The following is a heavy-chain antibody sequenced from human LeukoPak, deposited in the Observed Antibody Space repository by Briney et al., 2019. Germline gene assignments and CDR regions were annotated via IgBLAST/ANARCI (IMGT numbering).Heavy chain of an antibody. CDR2: ISWNSGSI. Sequence: GGSLRLSCAASGFTFDDYAMHWVRQAPGKGLEWVSGISWNSGSIGYADSVKGRFTISRDNAKNSLYLQMSSLRAEDTALYYCAKNPPRRFGEFDYWGQGTLVTVSS. CDR1: GFTFDDYA. V-gene: IGHV3-9*01. J-gene: IGHJ4*02. CDR3: AKNPPRRFGEFDY. D-gene: IGHD3-10*01.